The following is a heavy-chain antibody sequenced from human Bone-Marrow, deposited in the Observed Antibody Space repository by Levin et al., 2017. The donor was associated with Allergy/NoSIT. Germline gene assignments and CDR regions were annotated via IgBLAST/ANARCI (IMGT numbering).Heavy chain of an antibody. V-gene: IGHV3-33*01. J-gene: IGHJ4*02. CDR3: ARAYCTNGVENCY. Sequence: QAGGSLRLSCAASGFTFSSYGMHWVRQAPGKGLEWVAVIWYDGSNKYYADSVKGRFTISRDNSKNTLYLQMNSLRAEDTAVYYCARAYCTNGVENCYWGQGTLVTVSS. CDR2: IWYDGSNK. CDR1: GFTFSSYG. D-gene: IGHD2-8*01.